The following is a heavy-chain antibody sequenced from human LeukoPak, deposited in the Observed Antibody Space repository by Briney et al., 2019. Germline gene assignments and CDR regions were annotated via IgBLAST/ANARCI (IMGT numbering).Heavy chain of an antibody. V-gene: IGHV3-48*01. CDR1: GFTFSSYS. J-gene: IGHJ4*02. D-gene: IGHD3-16*01. Sequence: GGSLRLSCAASGFTFSSYSMNWVRQAPGKGLEWVSYIGSSSSPIFYADSVKGRFTISRDNSKNTLYLQMNSLRAEDTAVYYCAKGGEQVSHFDYWGQGTLVTVSS. CDR3: AKGGEQVSHFDY. CDR2: IGSSSSPI.